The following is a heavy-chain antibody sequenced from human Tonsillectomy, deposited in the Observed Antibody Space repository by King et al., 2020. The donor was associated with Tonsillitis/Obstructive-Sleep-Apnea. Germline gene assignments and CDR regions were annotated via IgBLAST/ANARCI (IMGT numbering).Heavy chain of an antibody. D-gene: IGHD2-2*02. V-gene: IGHV4-34*01. J-gene: IGHJ6*03. CDR3: ARAGYCSSTSCYSNREGDYYMDV. CDR1: GGSFSGYY. CDR2: INHSGST. Sequence: VQLPQWGAGLLKPSETLSLTCAVYGGSFSGYYWSWIRQPPGKGLEWIGEINHSGSTNYNPSLKSRVTISVDTSKNQFSLKLSSVTAADTAVYYCARAGYCSSTSCYSNREGDYYMDVWGKGTTVTVSS.